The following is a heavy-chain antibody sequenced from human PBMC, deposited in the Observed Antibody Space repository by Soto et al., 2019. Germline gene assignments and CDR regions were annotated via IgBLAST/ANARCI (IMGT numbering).Heavy chain of an antibody. Sequence: QVQLVQSGAEVKKPGASVKVSCKASGYTFTGYYMHWVRQAPGQGLEWMGWINPNSGGTNYAQKFQGGVTMPRDTSISPAYMELSRLRSDDTAVYYCARDGAVAGPDYYYYYYMDVWGKGTTVTVSS. CDR2: INPNSGGT. CDR3: ARDGAVAGPDYYYYYYMDV. D-gene: IGHD6-19*01. V-gene: IGHV1-2*02. CDR1: GYTFTGYY. J-gene: IGHJ6*03.